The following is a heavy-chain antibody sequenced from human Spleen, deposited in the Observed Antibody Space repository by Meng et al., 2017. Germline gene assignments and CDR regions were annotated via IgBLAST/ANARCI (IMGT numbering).Heavy chain of an antibody. V-gene: IGHV3-23*01. Sequence: EVQLLESGGGLVQPGGSLRLSCAASGLTFSRYDMNWVRQSPGKGLEWISAIRGSGGNTYYADYVKGRFTIYIDNSKNTLYLQMNSLRADDTAVYYCAKSSSLWGPGTLVTVSS. CDR1: GLTFSRYD. D-gene: IGHD6-13*01. CDR3: AKSSSL. J-gene: IGHJ4*02. CDR2: IRGSGGNT.